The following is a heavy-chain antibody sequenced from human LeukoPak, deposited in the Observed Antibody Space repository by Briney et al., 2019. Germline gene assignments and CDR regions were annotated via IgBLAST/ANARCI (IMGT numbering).Heavy chain of an antibody. V-gene: IGHV3-30-3*01. CDR3: ATTSSGWYGGEYDY. CDR2: ISYDGSNK. J-gene: IGHJ4*02. D-gene: IGHD6-19*01. CDR1: GFTFSSYA. Sequence: QTGGSLRLSCAASGFTFSSYAMHWVRQAPGKGLEWVAVISYDGSNKYYADSVKGRFTISRDNAKNSLYLQMNSLRAEDTAVYYCATTSSGWYGGEYDYWGQGTLVTVSS.